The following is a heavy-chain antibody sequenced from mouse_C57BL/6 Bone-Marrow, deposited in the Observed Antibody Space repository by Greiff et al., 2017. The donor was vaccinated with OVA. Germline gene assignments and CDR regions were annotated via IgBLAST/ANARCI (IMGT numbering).Heavy chain of an antibody. Sequence: EVKLMESGGGLVKPGGSLKLSCAASGFTFSSYTMSWVRQTPEKRLEWVATISGGGGNTYYPDSVKGRFTISRDNAKNTLYLQMSSLRSEDTALYYCARHLGYSNLYYFDYWGQGTTLTVSS. J-gene: IGHJ2*01. V-gene: IGHV5-9*01. CDR2: ISGGGGNT. D-gene: IGHD2-5*01. CDR1: GFTFSSYT. CDR3: ARHLGYSNLYYFDY.